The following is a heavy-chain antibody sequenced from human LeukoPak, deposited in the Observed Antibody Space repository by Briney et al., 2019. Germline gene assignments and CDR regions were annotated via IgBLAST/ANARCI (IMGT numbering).Heavy chain of an antibody. V-gene: IGHV4-39*07. CDR2: IYYSGST. Sequence: PSETLSLTCTVSGGSISSSSYYWGWIRQPPGKGLEWIGSIYYSGSTYYNPSLKSRVTISVDTSKNQFSLKLSSVTAADTAVYYCARESVQLWFGGVDRFDPWGQGTLVTVSS. D-gene: IGHD5-18*01. CDR1: GGSISSSSYY. CDR3: ARESVQLWFGGVDRFDP. J-gene: IGHJ5*02.